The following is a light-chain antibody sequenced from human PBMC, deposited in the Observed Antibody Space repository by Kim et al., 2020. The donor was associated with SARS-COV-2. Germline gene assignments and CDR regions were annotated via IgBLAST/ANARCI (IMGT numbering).Light chain of an antibody. Sequence: PGQAARITCAGTKNGSKSVYCYQQQPGRAPGLVLYFDRDRPSGTREPFPVSNSRTAATLTLSRVEAGDVADAYYQVWASGSGPVVFGGGTQLTVL. CDR2: FDR. CDR1: KNGSKS. J-gene: IGLJ2*01. V-gene: IGLV3-21*02. CDR3: QVWASGSGPVV.